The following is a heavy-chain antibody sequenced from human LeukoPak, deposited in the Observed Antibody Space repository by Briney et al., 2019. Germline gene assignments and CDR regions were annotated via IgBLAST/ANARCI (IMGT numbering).Heavy chain of an antibody. J-gene: IGHJ5*02. CDR2: MNPNSGNT. CDR3: ARGGVAYCGGDCSPTWFDP. V-gene: IGHV1-8*03. D-gene: IGHD2-21*01. Sequence: ASVKVSCKASGYTFTSYDINWVRQATGQGLEWMGWMNPNSGNTGYAQKFQGRVTITRNTSISTAYMELSSLRSEDTAVYYCARGGVAYCGGDCSPTWFDPWGQGTLVTVSP. CDR1: GYTFTSYD.